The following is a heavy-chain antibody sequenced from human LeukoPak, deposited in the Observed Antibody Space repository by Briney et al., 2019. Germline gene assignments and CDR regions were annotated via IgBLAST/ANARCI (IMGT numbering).Heavy chain of an antibody. J-gene: IGHJ4*02. V-gene: IGHV5-51*01. CDR3: ARPRRDYYDSSGYQPPDY. CDR1: GYSFTSYW. D-gene: IGHD3-22*01. CDR2: IYPGDSDT. Sequence: GESLKISCKGSGYSFTSYWIGWVRQVPGKGLEWMGIIYPGDSDTRYSPSFQGQVTISADKSISTAYLQWSSLKASDTAMYYCARPRRDYYDSSGYQPPDYWGQGTLVTVSS.